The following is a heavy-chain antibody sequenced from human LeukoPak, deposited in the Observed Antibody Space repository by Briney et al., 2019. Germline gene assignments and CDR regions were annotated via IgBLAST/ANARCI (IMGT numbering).Heavy chain of an antibody. J-gene: IGHJ4*02. CDR3: ARDFHDILTGYFSAY. D-gene: IGHD3-9*01. Sequence: GGSLRLSCAASGFTVSSNYMSWVRQAPGKGLEWVSVIYSGGSTYYADSVKGRFTISRDNSKNTLYLQMNSLRAEDTAVYYCARDFHDILTGYFSAYWGQGTLDTVSS. V-gene: IGHV3-66*01. CDR2: IYSGGST. CDR1: GFTVSSNY.